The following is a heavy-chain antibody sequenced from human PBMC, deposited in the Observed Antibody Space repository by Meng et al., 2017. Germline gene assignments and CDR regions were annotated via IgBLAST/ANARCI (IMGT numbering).Heavy chain of an antibody. J-gene: IGHJ4*02. CDR3: ARGRKDYDILTGYYTKFDY. CDR2: IKQDGSEK. Sequence: GGSLRLSCAASGFTFSSYSMSWVRQAPGKGLEWVANIKQDGSEKYYVDSVKGRFTISRDNAKNSLYLQMNSLRAEDTAVYYCARGRKDYDILTGYYTKFDYWGQGTLVTVSS. V-gene: IGHV3-7*01. CDR1: GFTFSSYS. D-gene: IGHD3-9*01.